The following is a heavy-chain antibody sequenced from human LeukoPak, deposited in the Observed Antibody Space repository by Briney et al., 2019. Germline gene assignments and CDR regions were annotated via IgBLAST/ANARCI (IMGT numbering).Heavy chain of an antibody. CDR1: GITFSSYG. CDR3: AELGITMIGGV. CDR2: ISSSGSTI. J-gene: IGHJ6*04. D-gene: IGHD3-10*02. Sequence: GGSLRLSCAASGITFSSYGMNWVRQAPGKGLEWVSYISSSGSTIYYADSVKGRFTISRDNAKNSLYLQMNSLRAEDTAVYYCAELGITMIGGVWGKGTTVTISS. V-gene: IGHV3-48*03.